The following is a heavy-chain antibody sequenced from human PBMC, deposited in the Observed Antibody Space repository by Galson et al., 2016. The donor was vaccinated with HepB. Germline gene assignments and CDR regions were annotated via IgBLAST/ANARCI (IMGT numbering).Heavy chain of an antibody. Sequence: SLRLSCAASGFTFSSYAMHWVRQAPGKGLEWVAVISYDGSYESYAGAVKGRFTISRDNFKNTLYLHLNSLRAEETGVYYCARAVHGSGSYWDKWGQGTLVAVSS. J-gene: IGHJ4*02. CDR1: GFTFSSYA. CDR2: ISYDGSYE. D-gene: IGHD3-10*01. CDR3: ARAVHGSGSYWDK. V-gene: IGHV3-30*04.